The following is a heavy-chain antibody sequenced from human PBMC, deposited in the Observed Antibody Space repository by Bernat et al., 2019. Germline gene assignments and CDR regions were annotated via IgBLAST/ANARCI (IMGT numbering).Heavy chain of an antibody. V-gene: IGHV3-30-3*01. CDR2: ISYDGSNT. J-gene: IGHJ4*02. CDR3: AKKMTDAHFFDY. D-gene: IGHD2-21*02. Sequence: QVQLVESGGGVVQPGRSLRLSCAASGFTFSSYAMHWVRQAPGKGLEWVAVISYDGSNTFYADSVKGRFTISRDNSKNTLYLQMSTLRPEDTALYYCAKKMTDAHFFDYWGQGTLVTVSS. CDR1: GFTFSSYA.